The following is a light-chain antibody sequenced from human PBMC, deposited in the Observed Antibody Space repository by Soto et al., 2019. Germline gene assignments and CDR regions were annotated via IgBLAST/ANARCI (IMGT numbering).Light chain of an antibody. CDR2: AAS. V-gene: IGKV3-11*01. CDR3: QQRNDWPLT. J-gene: IGKJ4*01. CDR1: QSVGRS. Sequence: EIVLTQSPATLSLSPGERATLSCWASQSVGRSLAWYQQKPGQAPRLLINAASNRATGIPARFGGSGSGTDFTLTISSLEPEDLAVYYCQQRNDWPLTFGGGTKVQIK.